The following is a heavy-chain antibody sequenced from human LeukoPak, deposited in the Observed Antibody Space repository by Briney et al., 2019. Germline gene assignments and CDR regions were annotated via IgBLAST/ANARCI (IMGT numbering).Heavy chain of an antibody. J-gene: IGHJ6*02. D-gene: IGHD3-3*01. V-gene: IGHV4-34*01. Sequence: SETLSLTCTVSGGSISSYYWSWIRQPPGKGLEWIGEINHSGSTNYNPSLKSRVTISVDTSKNQFSLKLSSVTAADTAVYYCARSYDFWSGYLTYYYGMDVWGQGTTVTVSS. CDR3: ARSYDFWSGYLTYYYGMDV. CDR2: INHSGST. CDR1: GGSISSYY.